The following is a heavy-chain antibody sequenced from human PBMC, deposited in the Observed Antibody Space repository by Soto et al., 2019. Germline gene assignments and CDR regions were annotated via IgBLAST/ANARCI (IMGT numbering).Heavy chain of an antibody. Sequence: GRSLRVRKTAAGLTGGDHYMSWVRQATGKGLEWVSVIYSGGSTYYADSVKGRFTISRDNSKNTLYLQMNSLRAEDTAVYYCGRVISGYFDYWGQGTLVTVSS. CDR1: GLTGGDHY. V-gene: IGHV3-53*01. J-gene: IGHJ4*02. CDR3: GRVISGYFDY. CDR2: IYSGGST. D-gene: IGHD3-22*01.